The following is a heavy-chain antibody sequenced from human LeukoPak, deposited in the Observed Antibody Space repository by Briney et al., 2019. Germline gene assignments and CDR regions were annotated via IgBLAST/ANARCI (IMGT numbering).Heavy chain of an antibody. Sequence: SETLSLTCAVSNGSISSYYWSWIRQPPGKGLEWIGFIYYSGSTNYNPSLNSRVTISLDTSKYQFSLKLSSVTAADTAVYYCARVRGYYASGSLYFDYWGQGTLVTASS. CDR1: NGSISSYY. CDR3: ARVRGYYASGSLYFDY. D-gene: IGHD3-10*01. J-gene: IGHJ4*02. CDR2: IYYSGST. V-gene: IGHV4-59*01.